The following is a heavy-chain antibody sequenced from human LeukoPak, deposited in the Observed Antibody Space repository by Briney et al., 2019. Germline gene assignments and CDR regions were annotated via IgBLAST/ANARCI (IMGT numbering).Heavy chain of an antibody. J-gene: IGHJ4*02. Sequence: GASVKVFCKTSGYTFNAYYMHWVRQAPGQGLEWMGWINPNSGDSNYAQKFQGRVTMTSDTSINTAYMELSRLISDDTAVYYCAGDGYNSRRFFDYWGQGTLVTVSS. CDR1: GYTFNAYY. CDR3: AGDGYNSRRFFDY. D-gene: IGHD5-24*01. V-gene: IGHV1-2*02. CDR2: INPNSGDS.